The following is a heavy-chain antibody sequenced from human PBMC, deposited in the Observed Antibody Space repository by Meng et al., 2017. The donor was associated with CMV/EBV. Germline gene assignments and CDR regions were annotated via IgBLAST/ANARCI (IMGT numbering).Heavy chain of an antibody. CDR2: IYYSGST. CDR3: ARYNWNFDYYYGMDV. D-gene: IGHD1-7*01. CDR1: GGSVSSGSYY. Sequence: SETLSLTCTVSGGSVSSGSYYWSWIRQPPGKGLEWIGYIYYSGSTNYNPSLKSRVTISVDTSKNQFSLKPSSVTAADTAVYYCARYNWNFDYYYGMDVWGQGTTVTVSS. J-gene: IGHJ6*02. V-gene: IGHV4-61*01.